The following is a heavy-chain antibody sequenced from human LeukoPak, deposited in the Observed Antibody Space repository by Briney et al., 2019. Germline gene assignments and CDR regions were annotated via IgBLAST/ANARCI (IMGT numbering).Heavy chain of an antibody. D-gene: IGHD4-17*01. Sequence: GGSLRLSCAASGFTFSSYSMNWVRQAPGKGLEWVSYISSSSSTIYYADSVKGRFTISRDNSKNTLYLQMNSLRAEDTAVYYCARERYGDRPRDWGQGTLVTVSS. V-gene: IGHV3-48*01. J-gene: IGHJ4*02. CDR2: ISSSSSTI. CDR3: ARERYGDRPRD. CDR1: GFTFSSYS.